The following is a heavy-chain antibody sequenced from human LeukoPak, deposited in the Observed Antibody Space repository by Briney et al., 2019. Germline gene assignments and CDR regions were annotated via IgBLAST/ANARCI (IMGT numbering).Heavy chain of an antibody. CDR2: VKQDGNAK. J-gene: IGHJ4*02. V-gene: IGHV3-7*01. CDR1: GFTVSTYW. CDR3: ARVNPDYGDSHFDY. D-gene: IGHD4-17*01. Sequence: GGSLRLSCAASGFTVSTYWMTWVRQAPGKGLEWVSNVKQDGNAKYDGDSVKGRFTISRDNAKNSLYLQMNSVRAEDTAVYYCARVNPDYGDSHFDYWGQGTLVTVSS.